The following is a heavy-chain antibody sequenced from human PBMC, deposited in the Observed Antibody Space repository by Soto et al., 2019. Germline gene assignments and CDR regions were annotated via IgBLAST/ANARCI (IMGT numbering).Heavy chain of an antibody. D-gene: IGHD6-19*01. CDR3: ANIRSGYSRGFLDY. CDR2: ISGSGGST. J-gene: IGHJ4*02. CDR1: GFTFSSYD. V-gene: IGHV3-23*01. Sequence: PGGSLRLSCAASGFTFSSYDMSWVRQAPGKGLEWVSVISGSGGSTYYADSVKGRFTISRDNSKNTLYLHMNSLRAEDTAVYYCANIRSGYSRGFLDYWGQGTLVPVPS.